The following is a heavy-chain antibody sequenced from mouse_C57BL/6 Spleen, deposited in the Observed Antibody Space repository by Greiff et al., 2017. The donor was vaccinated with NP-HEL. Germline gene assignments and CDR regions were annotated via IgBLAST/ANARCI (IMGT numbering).Heavy chain of an antibody. CDR3: ASGGSSVGYFDY. CDR2: IYPGGGYT. Sequence: QVQLQQSGAELVRPGTSVKMSCKASGYTFTNYWIGWAKQRPGHGLEWIGDIYPGGGYTNYNEKLKGKATLTADNSSSTAYMQVSSLTSEDSAIYYCASGGSSVGYFDYWGQGTTLTVSS. CDR1: GYTFTNYW. J-gene: IGHJ2*01. V-gene: IGHV1-63*01. D-gene: IGHD1-1*01.